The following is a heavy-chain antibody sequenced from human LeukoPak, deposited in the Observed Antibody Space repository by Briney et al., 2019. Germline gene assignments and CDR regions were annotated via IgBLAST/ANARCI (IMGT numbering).Heavy chain of an antibody. CDR3: AKDGGGSFDH. CDR2: IGYDGSSQ. V-gene: IGHV3-30*02. D-gene: IGHD2-21*01. J-gene: IGHJ4*02. CDR1: GFTFSTYG. Sequence: GGSLRLSCAASGFTFSTYGMHWVRKAPGKGLEWVAFIGYDGSSQYYADSVKGRFTISRDNSKNTLYLQMNSLRAEDTAAYYCAKDGGGSFDHWGQGTLVTVSS.